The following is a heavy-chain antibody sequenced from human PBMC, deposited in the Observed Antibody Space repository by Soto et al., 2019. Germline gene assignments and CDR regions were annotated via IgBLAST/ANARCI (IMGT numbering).Heavy chain of an antibody. J-gene: IGHJ4*02. CDR3: ARHHPRTLAALEIPFDF. D-gene: IGHD6-25*01. V-gene: IGHV4-4*09. CDR1: GDSIGNSH. CDR2: PFSRWSA. Sequence: PSETLSLTCTVSGDSIGNSHWSWIRQPPGKGLEWIGLPFSRWSATHNPSLKSRVTISVDTSKNQLSLKLTSVTAADTAVYFCARHHPRTLAALEIPFDFWGKGTLVTVSS.